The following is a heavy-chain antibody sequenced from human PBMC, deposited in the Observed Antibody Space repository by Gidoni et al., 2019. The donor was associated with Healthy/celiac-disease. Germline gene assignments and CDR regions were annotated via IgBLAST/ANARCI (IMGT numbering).Heavy chain of an antibody. CDR1: GFTVSSNY. V-gene: IGHV3-53*04. Sequence: EVQLVESGGGLVQPGGSLRLSGAASGFTVSSNYMSWVRQAPGKRLEWVSVSYRGGSTYNADSVKGRFTISRHNSKNTLYLQMNSLRAEDTAVYYCARARRWLQGTDAFDIWGQGTMVTVSS. D-gene: IGHD6-19*01. J-gene: IGHJ3*02. CDR3: ARARRWLQGTDAFDI. CDR2: SYRGGST.